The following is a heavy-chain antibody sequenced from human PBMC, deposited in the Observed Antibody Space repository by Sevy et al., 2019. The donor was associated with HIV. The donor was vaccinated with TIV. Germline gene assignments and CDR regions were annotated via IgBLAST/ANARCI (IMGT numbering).Heavy chain of an antibody. Sequence: SETLSLTCTVSGGSISSSSYYWGWIRQPPGKGLEWIGSIYYSGSTYYNPSLKSRVTISVDTSKNQFSLKLSSVTAADTAVYYCARQKITMVRGVIHNWFDPWGQGTLVTVSS. D-gene: IGHD3-10*01. CDR2: IYYSGST. J-gene: IGHJ5*02. CDR3: ARQKITMVRGVIHNWFDP. CDR1: GGSISSSSYY. V-gene: IGHV4-39*01.